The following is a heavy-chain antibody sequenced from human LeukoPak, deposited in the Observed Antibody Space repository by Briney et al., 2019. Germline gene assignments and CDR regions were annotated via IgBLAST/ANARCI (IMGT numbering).Heavy chain of an antibody. Sequence: SETLSLTCTVSGGSISSYYWSWIRQPPGKGLEWIGEINHSGSTNYNPSLKSRVTISVDTSKNQFSLKLSSVTAADTAVYYCARGRIYYGSGSYRYFQHWGQGTLVTVSS. V-gene: IGHV4-34*01. CDR3: ARGRIYYGSGSYRYFQH. CDR2: INHSGST. J-gene: IGHJ1*01. CDR1: GGSISSYY. D-gene: IGHD3-10*01.